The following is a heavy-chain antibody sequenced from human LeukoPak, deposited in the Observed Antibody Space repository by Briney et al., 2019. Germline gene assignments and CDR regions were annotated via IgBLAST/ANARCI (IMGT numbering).Heavy chain of an antibody. Sequence: PSDTLPLTCTVSGGSISSNNYYWSWIRQPPGKGLEWIGYIYYSGSTNYNPSLKSRVTISVDTSKNQFSLKLRSVTAADTAVYYCARVTGYVIEDYFDYWGQGTLVTVSS. CDR2: IYYSGST. J-gene: IGHJ4*02. CDR3: ARVTGYVIEDYFDY. CDR1: GGSISSNNYY. D-gene: IGHD3-22*01. V-gene: IGHV4-61*01.